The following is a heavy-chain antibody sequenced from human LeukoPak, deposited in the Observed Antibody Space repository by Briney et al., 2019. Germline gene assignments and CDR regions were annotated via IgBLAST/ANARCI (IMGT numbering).Heavy chain of an antibody. CDR3: ARAPALDSSRYYFNY. J-gene: IGHJ4*02. Sequence: PGGSLRLSCAASGFTMSSYWMSRVRQAPGKGLEWVANIKQDGSEKFYVDSVKGRFTISRDSAKNSLYLQMNSLRAEDTAVYYCARAPALDSSRYYFNYWGQGTLVTVSS. CDR1: GFTMSSYW. D-gene: IGHD3-22*01. CDR2: IKQDGSEK. V-gene: IGHV3-7*01.